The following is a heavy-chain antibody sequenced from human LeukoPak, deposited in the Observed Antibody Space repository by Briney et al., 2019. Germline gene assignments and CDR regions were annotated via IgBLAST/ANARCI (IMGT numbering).Heavy chain of an antibody. J-gene: IGHJ4*02. V-gene: IGHV1-69*13. CDR3: ARVDDFWPHM. Sequence: GASVKVSCKASGGTFSSYAISWVRQAPGQGLEWMGGIIPIFGTANYAQKFQGRVTITADESTSTAYMELSRLRSDDTAVYYCARVDDFWPHMWGQGTLVTVSS. CDR2: IIPIFGTA. D-gene: IGHD3-3*01. CDR1: GGTFSSYA.